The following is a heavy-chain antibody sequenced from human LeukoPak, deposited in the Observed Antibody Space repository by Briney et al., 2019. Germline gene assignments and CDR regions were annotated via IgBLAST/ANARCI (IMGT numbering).Heavy chain of an antibody. Sequence: ASVKVSCKASGYTFTSYYMHWVRQAPGQGLEWMGIINPSGGSTSYAQKFQGRVTMTRDTSTSTVYMGLSSLRSEDTAVYYCASTHIGTDAFDIWGQGTMVTVSS. CDR3: ASTHIGTDAFDI. D-gene: IGHD3-10*02. J-gene: IGHJ3*02. CDR2: INPSGGST. CDR1: GYTFTSYY. V-gene: IGHV1-46*01.